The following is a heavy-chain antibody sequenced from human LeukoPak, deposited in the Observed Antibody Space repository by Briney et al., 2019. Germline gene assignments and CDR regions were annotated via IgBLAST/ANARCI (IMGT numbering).Heavy chain of an antibody. J-gene: IGHJ4*02. V-gene: IGHV3-15*01. Sequence: PGGSLRLSCAASGFTFSNAWMSWVRQAPGKGLEWVGRIKSKTDVGTTDYAAPVKGRFTISRDDSKNTLYLQMNSLKTEDTAVYYCTTDRGTTVTAFYYFDYWGQGTLVTVSS. CDR3: TTDRGTTVTAFYYFDY. CDR2: IKSKTDVGTT. CDR1: GFTFSNAW. D-gene: IGHD4-17*01.